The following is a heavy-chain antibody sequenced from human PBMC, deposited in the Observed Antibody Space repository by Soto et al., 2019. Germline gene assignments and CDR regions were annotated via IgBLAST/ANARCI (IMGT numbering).Heavy chain of an antibody. D-gene: IGHD2-21*02. J-gene: IGHJ4*02. CDR3: ARGGHVVVVTAALDY. Sequence: QVQLMQSGAEVKKPGASVKVSCKASGDTFTDYYIHWVRQAPGQGLEWMGTVNPSGGHTTYAQHFLGRVTMTRDTSTSTVYMALTSLTSDDTSRYYGARGGHVVVVTAALDYWGQGTLVTVSS. CDR2: VNPSGGHT. CDR1: GDTFTDYY. V-gene: IGHV1-46*01.